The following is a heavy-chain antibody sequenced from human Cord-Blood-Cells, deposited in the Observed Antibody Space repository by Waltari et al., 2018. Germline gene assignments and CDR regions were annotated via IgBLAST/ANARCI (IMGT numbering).Heavy chain of an antibody. Sequence: QLQLQESGPGLVKPSEALSLPCTVSCGSISSSSYYWGWIPQPPGKGLEWIGSIYYSGSTYYNPSLKSRVTISVDTSKNQFSLKLSSVTAADTAVYYCARQGVATTDYYYYGMDVWGQGTTVTVSS. CDR1: CGSISSSSYY. J-gene: IGHJ6*02. V-gene: IGHV4-39*01. CDR2: IYYSGST. D-gene: IGHD5-12*01. CDR3: ARQGVATTDYYYYGMDV.